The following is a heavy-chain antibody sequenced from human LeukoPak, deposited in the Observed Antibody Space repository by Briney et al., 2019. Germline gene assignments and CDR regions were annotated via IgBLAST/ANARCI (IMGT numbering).Heavy chain of an antibody. CDR2: IYYSGST. V-gene: IGHV4-59*12. J-gene: IGHJ3*02. D-gene: IGHD6-13*01. CDR3: ARDGIAAAAPGAFDI. Sequence: SETLSLTCTASGGSISSYYWSWIRQPPGKGLEWIGYIYYSGSTYYNPSLKSRVTISVDTSKNQFSLKLSSVTAADTAVYYCARDGIAAAAPGAFDIWGQGTMVTVSS. CDR1: GGSISSYY.